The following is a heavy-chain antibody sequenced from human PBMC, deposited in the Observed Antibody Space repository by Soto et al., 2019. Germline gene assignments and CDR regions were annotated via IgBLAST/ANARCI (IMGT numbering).Heavy chain of an antibody. D-gene: IGHD2-15*01. CDR2: ISYDGSNK. V-gene: IGHV3-30*18. Sequence: PGGSLRLSCAASGFTFSSYGMHWVRRAPGKGLEWVAVISYDGSNKYYADSVKGRFTISRDNSKNTLYLQMNSLRAEDTAVYYCAKRGGYCSGGSCYYGNYFDYWGQGTLVTVSS. CDR1: GFTFSSYG. CDR3: AKRGGYCSGGSCYYGNYFDY. J-gene: IGHJ4*02.